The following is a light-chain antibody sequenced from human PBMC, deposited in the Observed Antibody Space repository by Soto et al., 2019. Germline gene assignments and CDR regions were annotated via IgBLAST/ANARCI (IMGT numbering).Light chain of an antibody. CDR2: EVS. V-gene: IGLV2-14*01. J-gene: IGLJ1*01. CDR1: SSHVGAYNY. Sequence: QSVLTQPASVSGSPGQSITISCTGTSSHVGAYNYVSWYQQHPGKAPKLMIYEVSNRPSGVSSRFSGSKSGNTASLTISGLQAEDEADYYCSSYTSNIPFVFGTGTKVTVL. CDR3: SSYTSNIPFV.